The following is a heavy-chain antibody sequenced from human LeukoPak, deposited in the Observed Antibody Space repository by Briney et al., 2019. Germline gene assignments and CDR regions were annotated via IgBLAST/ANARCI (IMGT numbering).Heavy chain of an antibody. CDR3: AKELNPREYCDFWSGYLAPIDY. CDR2: INPSGGST. D-gene: IGHD3-3*01. J-gene: IGHJ4*02. CDR1: GYTFTSYY. V-gene: IGHV1-46*01. Sequence: ASVKVSCKASGYTFTSYYMHWVRQAPGQGLEWMGIINPSGGSTSYAQKFQGRVTMTRDTSTSTVYMELSSLRSEDTAVYYCAKELNPREYCDFWSGYLAPIDYWGQGTLVTVSS.